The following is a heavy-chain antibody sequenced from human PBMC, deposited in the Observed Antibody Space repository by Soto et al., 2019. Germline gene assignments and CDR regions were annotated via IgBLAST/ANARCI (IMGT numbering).Heavy chain of an antibody. Sequence: SETLSLTCTVSGGSISSYYWSWIRQPPGKGLEWIGYIYYSGSTNYNPSLKSRVTISVDTSKNQFSLKLSSVTAADTAVYYRARYGSGSYYYFDYWGQGTLVTVSS. CDR1: GGSISSYY. CDR2: IYYSGST. CDR3: ARYGSGSYYYFDY. J-gene: IGHJ4*02. V-gene: IGHV4-59*01. D-gene: IGHD3-10*01.